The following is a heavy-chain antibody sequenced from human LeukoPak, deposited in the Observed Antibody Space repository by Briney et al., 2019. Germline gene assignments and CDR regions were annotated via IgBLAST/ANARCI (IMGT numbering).Heavy chain of an antibody. D-gene: IGHD3-22*01. CDR1: GYTFTGYY. CDR3: AKGLHDGYYYDSSGYYPPGD. CDR2: INPNSGGT. V-gene: IGHV1-2*02. J-gene: IGHJ1*01. Sequence: GASVKVSCKASGYTFTGYYMHWVRQAPGQGLEWMGWINPNSGGTNYAKKFQGRVTITRDTSISTAYMELSRLRSDDTAVYYCAKGLHDGYYYDSSGYYPPGDWGQGTLVTVSS.